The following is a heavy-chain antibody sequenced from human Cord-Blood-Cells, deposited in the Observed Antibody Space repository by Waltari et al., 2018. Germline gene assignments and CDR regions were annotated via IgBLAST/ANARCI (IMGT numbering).Heavy chain of an antibody. D-gene: IGHD5-12*01. CDR2: ISGSGGST. J-gene: IGHJ3*02. CDR3: AKNARGRGYSGYDGAFDI. Sequence: EVQLLDSGGGLVQPGGSLRLSCAASGFTFSSYAMSWVRQAPGKGLEWVSAISGSGGSTYYADSVKGRFTISRDNSKNTLYLQMNSLRAEDTAVYYCAKNARGRGYSGYDGAFDIWGQGTMVTVSS. CDR1: GFTFSSYA. V-gene: IGHV3-23*01.